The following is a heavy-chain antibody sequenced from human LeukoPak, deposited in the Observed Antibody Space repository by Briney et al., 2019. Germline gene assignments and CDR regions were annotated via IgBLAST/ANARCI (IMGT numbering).Heavy chain of an antibody. Sequence: SETLSLTCTVSGGTISNYYWNWIRQPPGKGLEWVGYIHYSGNTKCNSSLKSRATTSVDTSKSQFSLKLSSVTAADTAVYYCARWYSSGWAFDYWGQGALVTVSS. CDR1: GGTISNYY. D-gene: IGHD6-19*01. CDR3: ARWYSSGWAFDY. CDR2: IHYSGNT. J-gene: IGHJ4*02. V-gene: IGHV4-59*08.